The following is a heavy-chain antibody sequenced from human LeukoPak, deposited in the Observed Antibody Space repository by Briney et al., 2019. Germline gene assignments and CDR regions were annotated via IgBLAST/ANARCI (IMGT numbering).Heavy chain of an antibody. CDR1: GFTFSSYG. CDR3: AQGGSEIYYYYHGMDV. D-gene: IGHD3-10*01. Sequence: GGSLRLSCAASGFTFSSYGMHWVRQTPGKGLEWVAVISYDGSNKYYADSVKGRFTISRDNSKNTLYLQMNSLRVEDTAVFYCAQGGSEIYYYYHGMDVWGQGTTVTVSS. V-gene: IGHV3-30*18. J-gene: IGHJ6*02. CDR2: ISYDGSNK.